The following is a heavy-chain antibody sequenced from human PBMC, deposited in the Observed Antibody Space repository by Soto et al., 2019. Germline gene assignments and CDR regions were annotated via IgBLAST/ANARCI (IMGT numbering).Heavy chain of an antibody. D-gene: IGHD4-17*01. CDR1: GGSISSGGYY. J-gene: IGHJ3*02. CDR2: IYYSGST. CDR3: ARIDYGGNSNDAFDI. Sequence: SETLSLTCTVSGGSISSGGYYWSWIRQHPGKGLEWIGYIYYSGSTYYNPSLKSRVTISVDTSKNQFSLKLSSVTAADTAVYYCARIDYGGNSNDAFDIWGQGTMVTVSS. V-gene: IGHV4-31*03.